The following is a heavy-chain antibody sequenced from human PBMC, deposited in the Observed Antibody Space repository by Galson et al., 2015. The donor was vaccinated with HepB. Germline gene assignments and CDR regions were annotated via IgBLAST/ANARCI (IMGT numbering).Heavy chain of an antibody. Sequence: SLRLSCAASGFTFSSYAMSWVRQAPGKGLEWVPAISDSGDSTYYADSVKGRFTISRDNSKNTLSLQMKSLRAEDTAVYHCAKDGGFTIFGVVIPFDYWGQGTLITVSS. CDR3: AKDGGFTIFGVVIPFDY. CDR1: GFTFSSYA. CDR2: ISDSGDST. J-gene: IGHJ4*02. V-gene: IGHV3-23*01. D-gene: IGHD3-3*01.